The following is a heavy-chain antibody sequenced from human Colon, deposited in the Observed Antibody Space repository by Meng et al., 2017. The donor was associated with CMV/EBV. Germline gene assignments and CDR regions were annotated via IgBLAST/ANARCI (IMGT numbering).Heavy chain of an antibody. D-gene: IGHD4-17*01. Sequence: GGSLRLSCGASGFTFSSYAMSWVRQAPGKGLEWVSYISGSGGSTYYADSVKGRFTISRDNAKNSLYLQMNSLRAEDTAVYYCAGDGDYIYYYYGMDVWGQGTTVTVSS. CDR3: AGDGDYIYYYYGMDV. CDR2: ISGSGGST. J-gene: IGHJ6*02. CDR1: GFTFSSYA. V-gene: IGHV3-23*01.